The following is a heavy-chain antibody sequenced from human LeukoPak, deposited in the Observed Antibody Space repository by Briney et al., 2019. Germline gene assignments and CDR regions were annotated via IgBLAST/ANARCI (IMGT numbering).Heavy chain of an antibody. V-gene: IGHV3-9*01. Sequence: GRSLRLSCAASGFTFDDYAMHWVRQAPGKGLEWVAGISWNSGSICYADSVKGRFTISRDNSKKSLYLQINSLRDEDTALYYCAKATKGEGAFDYWGQGTLVTVSS. CDR3: AKATKGEGAFDY. CDR2: ISWNSGSI. D-gene: IGHD3-16*01. CDR1: GFTFDDYA. J-gene: IGHJ4*02.